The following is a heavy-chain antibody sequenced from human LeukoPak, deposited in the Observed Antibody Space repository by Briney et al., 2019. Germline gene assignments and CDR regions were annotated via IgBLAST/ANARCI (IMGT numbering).Heavy chain of an antibody. J-gene: IGHJ4*02. Sequence: GGSLRLSCAASGFTFSSYSMNWVRQAPGKGLEWVSSISSSSTFIYYRDSVKGRFTISRDNAKNSLYLRMNSLRAEDTAVYYCARDFDIMTHYAFDNWGQGSLVTVSS. V-gene: IGHV3-21*01. CDR2: ISSSSTFI. CDR1: GFTFSSYS. D-gene: IGHD3-9*01. CDR3: ARDFDIMTHYAFDN.